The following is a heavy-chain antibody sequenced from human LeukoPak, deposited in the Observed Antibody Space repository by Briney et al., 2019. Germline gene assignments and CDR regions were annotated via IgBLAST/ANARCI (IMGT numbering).Heavy chain of an antibody. J-gene: IGHJ4*02. Sequence: GASVKVSCKASGYTFTSYGISWVRQAPGQGLEWMGWISAYNGNTNYAQKLQGRVTMTTDTSTSTAYMELRSLRSDDTAVYYCASLPPGIAAAGLDYWGQGTLVTVSS. V-gene: IGHV1-18*01. CDR1: GYTFTSYG. CDR2: ISAYNGNT. CDR3: ASLPPGIAAAGLDY. D-gene: IGHD6-13*01.